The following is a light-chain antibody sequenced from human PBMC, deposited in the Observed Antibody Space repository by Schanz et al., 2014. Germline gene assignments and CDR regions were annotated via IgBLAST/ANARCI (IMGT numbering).Light chain of an antibody. CDR1: QSVSRY. V-gene: IGKV3D-11*02. J-gene: IGKJ2*01. CDR3: HQRSDWQYT. CDR2: GAS. Sequence: EVVLTQSPVTLSLSPGERATLSCRTSQSVSRYLAWYQQKPGQAPRLLIYGASSRATGIPDRFSGSGSGTDFTLTISNLEPEDFAVYYCHQRSDWQYTFGQGTKL.